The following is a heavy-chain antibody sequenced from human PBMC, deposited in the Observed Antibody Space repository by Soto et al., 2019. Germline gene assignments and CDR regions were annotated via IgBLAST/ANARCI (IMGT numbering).Heavy chain of an antibody. J-gene: IGHJ5*02. CDR1: GGSISSGGYY. Sequence: ASETLSLTCTVSGGSISSGGYYWSWIRQHPGKGLEWIGYIYYSGSTYYNPSLKSRVTISVDTSKNQFSLKLSSVTAADTAVYYCARGGPSIAARLAWFDPWGQGTLVTVSS. CDR3: ARGGPSIAARLAWFDP. V-gene: IGHV4-31*03. CDR2: IYYSGST. D-gene: IGHD6-6*01.